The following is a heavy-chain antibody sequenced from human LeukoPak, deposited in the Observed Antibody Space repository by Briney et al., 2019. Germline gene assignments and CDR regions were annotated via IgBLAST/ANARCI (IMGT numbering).Heavy chain of an antibody. CDR2: ISSSSGYI. D-gene: IGHD3-10*01. CDR1: GFTFSNYN. J-gene: IGHJ4*02. V-gene: IGHV3-21*01. CDR3: AREGSYYYGSGSYYKELDY. Sequence: PGGSLRLSCAASGFTFSNYNMNWVRQAPGKGLEWVSYISSSSGYIYFADSVKGRFTISRDNAKNSLYLQMNSLRAEDTAVYYCAREGSYYYGSGSYYKELDYWGQGTLVTVPS.